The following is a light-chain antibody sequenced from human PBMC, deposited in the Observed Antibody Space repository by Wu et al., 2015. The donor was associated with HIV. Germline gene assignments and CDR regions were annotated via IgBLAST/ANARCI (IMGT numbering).Light chain of an antibody. CDR1: QSVSSNY. CDR3: QQHVASGYS. V-gene: IGKV3-20*01. CDR2: GAS. J-gene: IGKJ2*03. Sequence: EIVLTQSPGTLSLSPGERATLSCRASQSVSSNYLAWYQQKPGQPPRLLIYGASSRATGIPDRFSGGGSGTDFTLTISRLEPEDFAVYFCQQHVASGYSFGQGTKLEIK.